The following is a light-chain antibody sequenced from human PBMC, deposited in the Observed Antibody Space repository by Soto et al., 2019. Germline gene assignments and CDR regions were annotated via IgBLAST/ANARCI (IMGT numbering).Light chain of an antibody. V-gene: IGKV3-20*01. CDR1: ESVSSSY. J-gene: IGKJ1*01. CDR2: GAS. CDR3: QQYGGSPRT. Sequence: EIVLTQSPGTLSLSPGERATLSCRASESVSSSYLAWYQQKPGQAPRLLIYGASTRATGIPDRFSGSGSRTDLTLTISRLEPEDSAVYYCQQYGGSPRTFGQGTKVEIK.